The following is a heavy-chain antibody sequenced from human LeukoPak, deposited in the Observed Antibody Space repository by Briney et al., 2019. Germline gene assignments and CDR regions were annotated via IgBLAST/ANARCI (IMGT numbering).Heavy chain of an antibody. Sequence: GASVKVSCEASGSTVTDYLIHWVRQAPGQGLEWMGWINPDGGNTRYSRSFQGRVIMTRDTSKTAAYMELNSLTFDDTALYYCATDPHGGPTPNAFDAWGPGTPVTVSS. V-gene: IGHV1-2*02. D-gene: IGHD3-3*01. J-gene: IGHJ3*01. CDR3: ATDPHGGPTPNAFDA. CDR1: GSTVTDYL. CDR2: INPDGGNT.